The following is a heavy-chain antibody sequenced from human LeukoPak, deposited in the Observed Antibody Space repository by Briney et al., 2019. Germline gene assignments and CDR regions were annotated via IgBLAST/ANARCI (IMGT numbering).Heavy chain of an antibody. CDR1: GFTFSSYS. V-gene: IGHV3-21*04. J-gene: IGHJ4*02. D-gene: IGHD1-26*01. CDR3: TRLEIVGATTDDY. Sequence: PGGSLRLSCAASGFTFSSYSMNWVRQAPGKGLEWVSSISSSSSYIYYADSVKGRFTISRDNAKNSLYLQMNSLKTEDTAVYYCTRLEIVGATTDDYWGQGTLVTVSS. CDR2: ISSSSSYI.